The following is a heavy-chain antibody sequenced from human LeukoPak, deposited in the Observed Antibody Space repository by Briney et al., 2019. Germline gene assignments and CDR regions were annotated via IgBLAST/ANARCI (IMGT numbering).Heavy chain of an antibody. J-gene: IGHJ3*01. Sequence: GGSLRLSCAASGFHFSSYAMNWVRQAPGKGLEWVSSVSGSGGSTYSTYYADSLKGRITVSRDDSKNTFYLQMISLRDEDTAVYYCVRSNIVVVAAAGHVWGQGTLVTVSS. V-gene: IGHV3-23*01. CDR2: VSGSGGSTYST. CDR3: VRSNIVVVAAAGHV. CDR1: GFHFSSYA. D-gene: IGHD2-15*01.